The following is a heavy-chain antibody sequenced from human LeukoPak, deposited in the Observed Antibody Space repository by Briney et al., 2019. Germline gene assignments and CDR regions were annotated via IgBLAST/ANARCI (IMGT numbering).Heavy chain of an antibody. CDR2: IYTSGNT. Sequence: PSETLPLTCTASGGSVSDFHWSWIRQPAGKRLEWIARIYTSGNTNYNPSLKSRVTMSVDTSKNQFSLKLSSVTAADTAVYYCARGSLRRDGFNYPFDIWGQGTMVTVSS. V-gene: IGHV4-4*07. CDR1: GGSVSDFH. D-gene: IGHD5-24*01. J-gene: IGHJ3*02. CDR3: ARGSLRRDGFNYPFDI.